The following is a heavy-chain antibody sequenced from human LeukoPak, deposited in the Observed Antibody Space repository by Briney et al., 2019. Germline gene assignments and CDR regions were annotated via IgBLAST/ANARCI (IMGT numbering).Heavy chain of an antibody. J-gene: IGHJ4*02. D-gene: IGHD3-22*01. CDR1: GYTFIDYY. CDR3: ARGEHYYDSSGREFEY. Sequence: ASVNVSCKTSGYTFIDYYMHWVRQAPGQGLEWMGWISPKSGATDYAQKFQGSVTMTWDTSMTTAYMQLSSLRSDDTAVYFCARGEHYYDSSGREFEYWGQGTLVTVSS. CDR2: ISPKSGAT. V-gene: IGHV1-2*02.